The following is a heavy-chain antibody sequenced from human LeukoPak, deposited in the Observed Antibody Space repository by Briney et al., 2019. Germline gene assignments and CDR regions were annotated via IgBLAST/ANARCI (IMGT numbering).Heavy chain of an antibody. CDR3: ARDLPTYGGYYYGMDV. Sequence: GGSLRLSCAASGFSFNTYNMNWVRQAPGKGLEWVSSISGSSTYIYYADSLKGRFTISRDNAKNSLYLQMNSLRAEDTAVYYCARDLPTYGGYYYGMDVWGLGTTVTVSS. J-gene: IGHJ6*02. V-gene: IGHV3-21*01. D-gene: IGHD4-17*01. CDR2: ISGSSTYI. CDR1: GFSFNTYN.